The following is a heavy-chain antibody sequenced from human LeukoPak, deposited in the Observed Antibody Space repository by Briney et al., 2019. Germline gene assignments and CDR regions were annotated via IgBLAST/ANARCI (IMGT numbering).Heavy chain of an antibody. D-gene: IGHD3-22*01. CDR2: IDPSDSYT. CDR3: ARLYSSGRPFDY. Sequence: GESLRISCKGSGXSFSSYWITWVRQMPGKGLEWMGRIDPSDSYTNYSPSFQGHVTISADKSISTAYLQWSSLKASDTAIYYCARLYSSGRPFDYWGQGTLVTVSS. V-gene: IGHV5-10-1*01. CDR1: GXSFSSYW. J-gene: IGHJ4*02.